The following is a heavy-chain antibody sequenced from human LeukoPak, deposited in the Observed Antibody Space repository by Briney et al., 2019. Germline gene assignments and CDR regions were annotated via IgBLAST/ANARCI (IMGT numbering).Heavy chain of an antibody. CDR1: GGSISSGSYY. J-gene: IGHJ6*03. D-gene: IGHD2-2*01. Sequence: PSQTLSLTCTVSGGSISSGSYYWSWIRQPAGKGLEWNGRIYTSGSTNYNPSLKSRVTISVDTSKNQFSLKLSSVTAADTAVYYCARGTRVLPAAIEGYYMDVWGKGTTVTVSS. CDR3: ARGTRVLPAAIEGYYMDV. CDR2: IYTSGST. V-gene: IGHV4-61*02.